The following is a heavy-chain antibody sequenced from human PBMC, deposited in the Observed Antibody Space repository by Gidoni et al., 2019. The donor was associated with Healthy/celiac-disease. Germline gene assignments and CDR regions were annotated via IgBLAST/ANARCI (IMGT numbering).Heavy chain of an antibody. CDR2: ITAGNGNT. CDR1: GYSFTGYA. V-gene: IGHV1-3*01. Sequence: QVQLVQSGAEVKKPGASVKVSCQASGYSFTGYAVHWVRQAPGQRLEWMGWITAGNGNTKYAQKFQGRVTITGDTSASTVYMELSSLRSEDTAVYYCAREMVIVPAAAFDYWGQGTLVTVSS. CDR3: AREMVIVPAAAFDY. J-gene: IGHJ4*02. D-gene: IGHD2-2*01.